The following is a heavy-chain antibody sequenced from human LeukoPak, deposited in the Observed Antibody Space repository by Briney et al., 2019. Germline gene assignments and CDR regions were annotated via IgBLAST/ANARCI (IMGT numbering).Heavy chain of an antibody. J-gene: IGHJ4*02. CDR3: ARGMTKIDY. D-gene: IGHD4-11*01. CDR1: GGSISSYY. V-gene: IGHV4-59*01. CDR2: IYYSGST. Sequence: SETLSLTRTVSGGSISSYYWSWIRQPPGKGLEWIGYIYYSGSTNYNPSLKSRVTISVDTSKNQFSLKLSSVTAADTAVYYCARGMTKIDYWGQGTLVTVSS.